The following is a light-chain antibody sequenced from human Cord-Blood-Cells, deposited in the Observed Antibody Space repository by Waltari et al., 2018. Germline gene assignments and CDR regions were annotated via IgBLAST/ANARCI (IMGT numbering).Light chain of an antibody. CDR2: GAS. J-gene: IGKJ1*01. CDR3: QQYGSSPWT. CDR1: QSVSSSY. Sequence: EIVLTQSPGTLSLSPGERASQSVSSSYLAWYQQKPGQAPRLLIYGASSRATGIPDRFSGSGSGTDFTPTISRLEPEDFAVYYCQQYGSSPWTFGQGTKVEIK. V-gene: IGKV3-20*01.